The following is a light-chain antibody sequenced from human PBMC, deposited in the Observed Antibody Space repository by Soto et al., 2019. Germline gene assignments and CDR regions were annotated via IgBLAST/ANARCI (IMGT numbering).Light chain of an antibody. CDR1: QSVSSSY. CDR3: QQYGSSPLT. V-gene: IGKV3-20*01. CDR2: GAS. J-gene: IGKJ4*01. Sequence: EIVLTQSPGTLPLSPGERATLSCRASQSVSSSYLAWYQQKPGQAPRLLFYGASSRAIGIPDRFSGSGSGTDFALTISRLEPEDFAVYYCQQYGSSPLTFGGGTKVEIK.